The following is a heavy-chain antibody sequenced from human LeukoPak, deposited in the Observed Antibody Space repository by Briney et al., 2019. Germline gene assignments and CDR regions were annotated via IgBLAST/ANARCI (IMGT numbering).Heavy chain of an antibody. V-gene: IGHV1-69*05. J-gene: IGHJ4*02. CDR2: IIPIFGTS. D-gene: IGHD5-18*01. Sequence: SVKVSCKASGGSFNAYAISWVRQAPGQGLEWMGGIIPIFGTSNYAQKLQGRVTISTDESTSTAYMEVSSLRSEDTAIYYCARGLDASMGTAYDYWGQGTLVTVSS. CDR3: ARGLDASMGTAYDY. CDR1: GGSFNAYA.